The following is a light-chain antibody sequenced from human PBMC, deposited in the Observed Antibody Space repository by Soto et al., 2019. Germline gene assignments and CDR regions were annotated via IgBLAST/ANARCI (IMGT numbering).Light chain of an antibody. CDR3: QHYNSYPWT. V-gene: IGKV1-5*03. Sequence: DIQMTQSPSTLSASVGDRVIITCRASQSISTWLAWYQQKAGKAPKLLIYKASSLESGVPSRFSGSGSGTEFTLTISSLQPDDFATYYCQHYNSYPWTFG. CDR2: KAS. J-gene: IGKJ1*01. CDR1: QSISTW.